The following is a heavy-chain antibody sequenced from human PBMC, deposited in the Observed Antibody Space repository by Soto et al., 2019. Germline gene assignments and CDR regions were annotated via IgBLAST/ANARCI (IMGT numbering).Heavy chain of an antibody. CDR2: ISSNGGST. D-gene: IGHD6-6*01. CDR3: ARGGYSSSSWDYYYGMDL. V-gene: IGHV3-64*02. CDR1: GFTFSSYA. Sequence: GGSLRLSCAASGFTFSSYAMHWVRQAPGKGLEYVSAISSNGGSTYYADSAKGRFTISRDNSKNTLYLQMGSLRAEDMAVYYCARGGYSSSSWDYYYGMDLWGQGTTVTVSS. J-gene: IGHJ6*02.